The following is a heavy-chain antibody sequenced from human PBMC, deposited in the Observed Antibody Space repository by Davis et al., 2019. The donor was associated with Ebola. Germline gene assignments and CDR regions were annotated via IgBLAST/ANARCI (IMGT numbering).Heavy chain of an antibody. CDR3: ARDLASINYDVPYGLDV. CDR2: IYHSGST. J-gene: IGHJ6*02. V-gene: IGHV4-4*02. Sequence: PSETLSLTCGVSGGSISSSNWWSWVRQPPGKGLEWIGEIYHSGSTNYNPSLKSRVTISVDKSKDQFSLKLISVTAADTAVYYCARDLASINYDVPYGLDVWGQGTTVTVSS. D-gene: IGHD3-3*01. CDR1: GGSISSSNW.